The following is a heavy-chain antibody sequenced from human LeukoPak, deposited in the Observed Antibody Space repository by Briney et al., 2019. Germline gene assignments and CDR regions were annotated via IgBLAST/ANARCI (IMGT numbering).Heavy chain of an antibody. D-gene: IGHD3-22*01. CDR3: ARDSKYDSSGHTP. CDR1: GDSIRADNYY. Sequence: SETLSLTCIVSGDSIRADNYYWAWIRQPPGKGLEWIGSIHYRGDAYYGPTLKSRATLSVDASKNQFSLMVSAVTAADTALYFCARDSKYDSSGHTPWGQGMLVTVSS. CDR2: IHYRGDA. J-gene: IGHJ5*02. V-gene: IGHV4-39*07.